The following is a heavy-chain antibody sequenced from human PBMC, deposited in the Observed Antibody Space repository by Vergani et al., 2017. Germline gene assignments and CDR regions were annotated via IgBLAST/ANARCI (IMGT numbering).Heavy chain of an antibody. J-gene: IGHJ6*03. D-gene: IGHD2-2*01. CDR2: IIPIFGTA. CDR1: GGTFSSYA. Sequence: QVQLVQSGAEVKKPGSPVKVSCKASGGTFSSYAISGVRQAPGQGLGWRGGIIPIFGTATFAQKFQGRVTITADESSTTAYMELSSLSSEDTAVYYCAAGVVVGPGDPHYYYYYDMDVWGKGTTVTVCS. CDR3: AAGVVVGPGDPHYYYYYDMDV. V-gene: IGHV1-69*01.